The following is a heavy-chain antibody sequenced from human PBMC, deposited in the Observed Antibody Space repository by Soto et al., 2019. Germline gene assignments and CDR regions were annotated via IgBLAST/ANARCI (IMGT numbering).Heavy chain of an antibody. Sequence: KVSCKASGGTFSSYTISWVRQAPGQGLEWMGRIIPILGIANYAQKFQGRVTITADKSTSTAYMELSSLRSEDTAVYYCARIDVVRGVINYYYGMDVWGQGTTVTVSS. V-gene: IGHV1-69*02. CDR2: IIPILGIA. D-gene: IGHD3-10*01. CDR3: ARIDVVRGVINYYYGMDV. J-gene: IGHJ6*02. CDR1: GGTFSSYT.